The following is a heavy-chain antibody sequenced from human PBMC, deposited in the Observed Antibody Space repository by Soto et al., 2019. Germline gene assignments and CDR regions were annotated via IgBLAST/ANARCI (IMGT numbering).Heavy chain of an antibody. CDR2: INHSGST. J-gene: IGHJ4*02. CDR3: ARGGGVVVPALYYFDY. V-gene: IGHV4-34*01. Sequence: PSETLSLTCAVYGGSFSGYYWSWIRQPPGKGLEWIGEINHSGSTNYNPSLKSRVTISVDTSKNQFSLKLSSVTAADTAVYYCARGGGVVVPALYYFDYWGQGTLVTVSS. CDR1: GGSFSGYY. D-gene: IGHD2-2*01.